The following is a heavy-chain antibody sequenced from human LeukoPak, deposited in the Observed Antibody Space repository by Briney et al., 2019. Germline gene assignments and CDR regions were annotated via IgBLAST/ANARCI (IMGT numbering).Heavy chain of an antibody. CDR3: ARDVRGYSYGYRGFDY. CDR1: GFTFSSYA. J-gene: IGHJ4*02. V-gene: IGHV3-30*04. CDR2: ISHDGSNK. D-gene: IGHD5-18*01. Sequence: GGSLRLSCAASGFTFSSYAMHWVRQAPGKGLEWVAVISHDGSNKYYADSVKGRFTISRDNSKNTLYLQMNSLRAEDTAVYYCARDVRGYSYGYRGFDYWGQGTLVTVSS.